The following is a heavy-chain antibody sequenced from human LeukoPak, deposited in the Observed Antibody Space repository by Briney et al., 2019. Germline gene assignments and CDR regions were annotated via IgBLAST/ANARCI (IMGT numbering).Heavy chain of an antibody. CDR2: IYTSGST. D-gene: IGHD2-15*01. CDR1: GGSFSGYY. CDR3: ARDGGRSQNL. J-gene: IGHJ2*01. Sequence: SETLSLTCAVYGGSFSGYYWSWIRQPAGEGLEWTGRIYTSGSTNYNPSLKSRVTMSVDTSKNQFSLKLSSVTAADTAVYYCARDGGRSQNLWGRGTLVTVSS. V-gene: IGHV4-4*07.